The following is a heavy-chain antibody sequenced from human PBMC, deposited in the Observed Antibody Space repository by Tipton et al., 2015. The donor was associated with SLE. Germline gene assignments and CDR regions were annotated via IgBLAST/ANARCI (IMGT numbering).Heavy chain of an antibody. J-gene: IGHJ3*02. V-gene: IGHV1-69*01. CDR2: IIPIFGTA. CDR3: ARAQGYYDSSGYSSGAFDI. D-gene: IGHD3-22*01. Sequence: QLVQSGAEVKKPGSSVKVSCKASGGTFSSYAISWVRQAPGQGLEWMGGIIPIFGTANYAQKFQGRVTITADESTSTAYMELSSLRSEDTAVYYCARAQGYYDSSGYSSGAFDIWGQGTMVTVSS. CDR1: GGTFSSYA.